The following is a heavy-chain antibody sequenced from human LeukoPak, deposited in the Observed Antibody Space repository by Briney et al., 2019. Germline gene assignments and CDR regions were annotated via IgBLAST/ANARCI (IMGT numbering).Heavy chain of an antibody. V-gene: IGHV3-66*01. CDR2: IYSGGST. D-gene: IGHD3-3*01. CDR1: GFTVSSNY. CDR3: ARGQEWLFSYFDY. Sequence: GGSLRLSCAASGFTVSSNYTSWVRQAPGKGLEWVSVIYSGGSTYYADSVKGRFTISRDNSKNTLYLQMNSLRAEDTAVYYCARGQEWLFSYFDYWGQGTLVTVSS. J-gene: IGHJ4*02.